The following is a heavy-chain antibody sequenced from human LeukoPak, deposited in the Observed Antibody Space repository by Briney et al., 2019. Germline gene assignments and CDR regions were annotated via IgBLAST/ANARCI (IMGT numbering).Heavy chain of an antibody. CDR3: AREDNSGSYN. J-gene: IGHJ4*02. CDR2: INSDGSSK. CDR1: GFTFSSYL. Sequence: PGGSLRLFCAASGFTFSSYLMHWVRQAPGKGLVWVSRINSDGSSKNYADSVKGRFTISRDNAKNTVYLEMNSLRAEDTAVYYCAREDNSGSYNWGQGALVTVSS. V-gene: IGHV3-74*01. D-gene: IGHD3-22*01.